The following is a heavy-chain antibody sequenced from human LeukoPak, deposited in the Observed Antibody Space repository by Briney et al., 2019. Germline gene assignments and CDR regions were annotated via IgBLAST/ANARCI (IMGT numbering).Heavy chain of an antibody. D-gene: IGHD3-10*01. CDR1: GFTFSSYG. V-gene: IGHV3-30*18. Sequence: GGSLRLSCAASGFTFSSYGMHWVRQAPGKGLEWVAVISYDGSNKYYADSVKGRFTISRDNSKNTLYLQMNSLRAEGTAVYYCAKAMVRGPDYWGQGTLVTVSS. CDR2: ISYDGSNK. CDR3: AKAMVRGPDY. J-gene: IGHJ4*02.